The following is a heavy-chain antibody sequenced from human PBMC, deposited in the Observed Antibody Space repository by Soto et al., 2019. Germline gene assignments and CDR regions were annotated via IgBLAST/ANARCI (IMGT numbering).Heavy chain of an antibody. Sequence: ASVKVSCKASGYTFTSYAMHWVRQAPGQRLEWMGWINAGNGNTKYSQKFQGRVTITRDTSASTAYMELSSLRSEDTAVYYCASGGAARPFSYAFDIWGQGTMVTVSS. CDR1: GYTFTSYA. CDR3: ASGGAARPFSYAFDI. D-gene: IGHD6-6*01. V-gene: IGHV1-3*01. CDR2: INAGNGNT. J-gene: IGHJ3*02.